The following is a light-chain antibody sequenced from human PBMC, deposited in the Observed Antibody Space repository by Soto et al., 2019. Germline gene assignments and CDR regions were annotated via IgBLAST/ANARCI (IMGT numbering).Light chain of an antibody. J-gene: IGLJ3*02. CDR1: SSNIGACYD. CDR2: GNS. CDR3: QSYDSSLSGWV. Sequence: QSVLTQPPSVSGAPGQRVTISCTGSSSNIGACYDVHWYQQLPGTAPKLLIYGNSNRPSGVPDRFSGSKSGTSASLAITGLRAEDEADYYCQSYDSSLSGWVFGGGTQLTVL. V-gene: IGLV1-40*01.